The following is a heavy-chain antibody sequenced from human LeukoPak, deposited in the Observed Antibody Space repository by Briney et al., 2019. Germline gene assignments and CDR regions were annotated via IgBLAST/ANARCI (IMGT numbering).Heavy chain of an antibody. D-gene: IGHD1-26*01. J-gene: IGHJ6*03. Sequence: GGSLRLSCAASGFTFSSYAMHWVRQAPGKGLEWVAVISYDGSNKYYADSVKGRFTISRDNSKNTLYLQMTSLRAEDTAVYYCAKDVSETYYYYYMDVWGKGTTVTVSS. CDR2: ISYDGSNK. CDR1: GFTFSSYA. CDR3: AKDVSETYYYYYMDV. V-gene: IGHV3-30*04.